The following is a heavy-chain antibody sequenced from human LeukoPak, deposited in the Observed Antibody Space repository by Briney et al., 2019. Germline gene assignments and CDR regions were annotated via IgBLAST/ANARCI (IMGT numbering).Heavy chain of an antibody. D-gene: IGHD2/OR15-2a*01. CDR1: GFAFNTYS. Sequence: GGSLRLSCAASGFAFNTYSMNWVRQAPGKGLEWVSFIFSSSTYIYYTDSVKGRFTISRDNARNSLYLQMDNLRAENTGVYYCARDFYDGFALDYWGQGTLVTVSS. CDR3: ARDFYDGFALDY. V-gene: IGHV3-21*03. J-gene: IGHJ4*02. CDR2: IFSSSTYI.